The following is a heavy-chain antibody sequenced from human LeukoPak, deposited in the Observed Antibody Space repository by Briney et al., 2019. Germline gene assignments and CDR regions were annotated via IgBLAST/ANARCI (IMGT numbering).Heavy chain of an antibody. J-gene: IGHJ4*02. CDR1: GYTFAAYY. CDR3: ARNYGTMVRGYFDY. CDR2: IRPNSGVT. D-gene: IGHD3-10*01. V-gene: IGHV1-2*02. Sequence: ASVKVSCKASGYTFAAYYMYWVRQAPGQGLEWMGWIRPNSGVTNYTQKFQGRVTMTRDTSISTAYVELSRLRSDDTAVYYCARNYGTMVRGYFDYWGQGTLVTVSS.